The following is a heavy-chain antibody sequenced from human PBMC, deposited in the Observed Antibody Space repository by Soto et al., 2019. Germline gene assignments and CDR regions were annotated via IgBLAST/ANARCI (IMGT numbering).Heavy chain of an antibody. D-gene: IGHD3-10*01. CDR1: GFIVSSNY. J-gene: IGHJ4*02. CDR3: ARVRRGYYGSGSYYFDY. CDR2: FYSGGRT. V-gene: IGHV3-53*01. Sequence: GGSLRLSCAASGFIVSSNYMSWVRQAPGKGLEWVSVFYSGGRTYYAASVKGRFTISRDTSKNTLYLQMNGLRAEDTAVYYCARVRRGYYGSGSYYFDYWGRGTLVTVSS.